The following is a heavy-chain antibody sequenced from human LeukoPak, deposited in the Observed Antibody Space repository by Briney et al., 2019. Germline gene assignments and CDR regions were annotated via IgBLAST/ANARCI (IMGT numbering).Heavy chain of an antibody. J-gene: IGHJ6*03. CDR2: IYPGDSDT. Sequence: GESLKISCKGSGYSFTSYWIGWVRQMPGKGLEWMGIIYPGDSDTRYSPSFQGQVTISADKSISIAHLQWSSLKASDTAMYYCARAHGSGSYYNQLPAYYMDVWGKGTTVTVSS. D-gene: IGHD3-10*01. V-gene: IGHV5-51*01. CDR3: ARAHGSGSYYNQLPAYYMDV. CDR1: GYSFTSYW.